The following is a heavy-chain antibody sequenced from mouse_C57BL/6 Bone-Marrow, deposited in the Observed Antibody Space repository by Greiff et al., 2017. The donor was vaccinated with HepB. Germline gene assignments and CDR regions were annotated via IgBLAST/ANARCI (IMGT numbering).Heavy chain of an antibody. D-gene: IGHD2-14*01. CDR1: GYTFTSYG. J-gene: IGHJ4*01. CDR3: ARVGGSTTGGYYAMDY. Sequence: QVQLQQSGAELARPGASVKLSCKASGYTFTSYGISWVKQRTGQGLEWIGEIYPRSGNTYYNEKFKGKATLTADKSSSTAYMELRSLTSEDSAVYFCARVGGSTTGGYYAMDYWGQGTSVTVSS. V-gene: IGHV1-81*01. CDR2: IYPRSGNT.